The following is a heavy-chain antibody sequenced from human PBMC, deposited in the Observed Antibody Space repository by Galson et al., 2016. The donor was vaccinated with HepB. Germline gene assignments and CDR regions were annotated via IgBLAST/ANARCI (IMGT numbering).Heavy chain of an antibody. CDR3: ARGTAGGAALDH. Sequence: SLRLSCAASGFTFSDHFMDWVRQTPGKGLEWVGRAKNKVYNYATEYAASVKGRLTISRDESKNSLYLQMNSLKTEDTAVYYCARGTAGGAALDHWCQGTLFTVSS. V-gene: IGHV3-72*01. CDR2: AKNKVYNYAT. D-gene: IGHD2-15*01. J-gene: IGHJ4*02. CDR1: GFTFSDHF.